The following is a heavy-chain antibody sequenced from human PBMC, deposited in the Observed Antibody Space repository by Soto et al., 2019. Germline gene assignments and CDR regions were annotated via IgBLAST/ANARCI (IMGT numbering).Heavy chain of an antibody. Sequence: PGESLKISCKGSGYSFTSYWIGWVRQMTGKGLEWMGIIYPGDSDTRYSPSFQGQVTISADKSISTAYLQWSSLKASDTAMYYCARLPLADYGGYVGAFDIWGQGTMVTVSS. CDR2: IYPGDSDT. CDR1: GYSFTSYW. V-gene: IGHV5-51*01. CDR3: ARLPLADYGGYVGAFDI. D-gene: IGHD4-17*01. J-gene: IGHJ3*02.